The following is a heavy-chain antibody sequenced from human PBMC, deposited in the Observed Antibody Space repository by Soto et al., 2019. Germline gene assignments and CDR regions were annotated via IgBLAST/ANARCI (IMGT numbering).Heavy chain of an antibody. D-gene: IGHD2-15*01. CDR1: GYTFTGYY. V-gene: IGHV1-2*02. CDR3: ARDCSGGSCYSYYYYGMDV. J-gene: IGHJ6*02. Sequence: ASVKVSCKASGYTFTGYYMHWVRQAPGQGLEWMGWINPNSGGTNYAQKLQGRVTMTTDTSTSTAYMELSRLRSDDTAVYYCARDCSGGSCYSYYYYGMDVWGQGTTVTVSS. CDR2: INPNSGGT.